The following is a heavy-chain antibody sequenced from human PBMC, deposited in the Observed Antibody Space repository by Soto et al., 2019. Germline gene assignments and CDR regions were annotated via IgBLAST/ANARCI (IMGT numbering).Heavy chain of an antibody. CDR3: ARDGAMVRGVIINLADY. J-gene: IGHJ4*02. V-gene: IGHV3-33*01. CDR1: GFTFSSYG. Sequence: GGSLRLSCAASGFTFSSYGMHWVRQAPGKGLEWVAVIWYDGSNKYYADSVKGRFTISRDNSKNTLYLQMNSLRAXDTAVYYCARDGAMVRGVIINLADYWGQGTLVTVSS. D-gene: IGHD3-10*01. CDR2: IWYDGSNK.